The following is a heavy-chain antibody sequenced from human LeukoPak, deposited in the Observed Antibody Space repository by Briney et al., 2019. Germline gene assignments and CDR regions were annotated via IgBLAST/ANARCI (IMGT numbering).Heavy chain of an antibody. Sequence: GGSLRLSCAASGFMFSDYSMNWVRQGPGKGLEWVSYISGSGSSTYYADSVKGRFTISRDNAKNSLYLQLNSLRDDDTAVYYCSFVETSTTVYWGQGTLVTVSS. CDR3: SFVETSTTVY. D-gene: IGHD1-26*01. V-gene: IGHV3-48*02. CDR1: GFMFSDYS. CDR2: ISGSGSST. J-gene: IGHJ4*02.